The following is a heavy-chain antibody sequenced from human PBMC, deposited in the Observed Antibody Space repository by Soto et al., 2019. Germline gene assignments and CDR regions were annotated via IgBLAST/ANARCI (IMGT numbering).Heavy chain of an antibody. V-gene: IGHV1-3*01. CDR2: INAGRSNG. Sequence: ASVKVSCKASGYTFTIYPMHWVRQAPGQRLEGMGGINAGRSNGKYSQTWQGRVTIPRQPSASTAYMEMSSLCSEDTAVYSCATDRCGDDCCFGYWGQGTMVTVSS. D-gene: IGHD2-21*02. J-gene: IGHJ4*01. CDR1: GYTFTIYP. CDR3: ATDRCGDDCCFGY.